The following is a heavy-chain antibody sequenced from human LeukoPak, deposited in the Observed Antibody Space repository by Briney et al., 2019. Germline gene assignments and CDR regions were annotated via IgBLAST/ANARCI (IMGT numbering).Heavy chain of an antibody. Sequence: SETLSLACAVYGGSFSGYYWSWIRQPPGKVLEWIGEINHSGSTNYNPSLKSRVTISVDTSKNQFSLKLNSVTAADTAVYYCARAVADIPFDYWAQGSLVTVSS. J-gene: IGHJ4*02. CDR2: INHSGST. CDR1: GGSFSGYY. V-gene: IGHV4-34*01. CDR3: ARAVADIPFDY. D-gene: IGHD6-19*01.